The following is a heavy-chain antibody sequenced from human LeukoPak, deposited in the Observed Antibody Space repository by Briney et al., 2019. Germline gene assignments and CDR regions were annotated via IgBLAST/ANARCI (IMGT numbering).Heavy chain of an antibody. CDR2: IYRSGST. D-gene: IGHD5/OR15-5a*01. CDR1: GGSISSSNW. CDR3: AVYGQSYFFDY. Sequence: SETLSLTCAVSGGSISSSNWWSWVRQPPGKGLEWIGEIYRSGSTNYNPSLKSRVTISVDKSKNQFSLKPSSVTAADTAVYYCAVYGQSYFFDYWGQGTLVTVSS. J-gene: IGHJ4*02. V-gene: IGHV4-4*02.